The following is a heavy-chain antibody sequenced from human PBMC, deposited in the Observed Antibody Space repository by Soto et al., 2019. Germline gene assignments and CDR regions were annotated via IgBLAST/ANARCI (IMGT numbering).Heavy chain of an antibody. CDR1: RYTFTAYF. V-gene: IGHV1-69*06. CDR3: ASHSSSNWFDP. Sequence: ASVKVSCKASRYTFTAYFIHWVRQAPGQGLEWIGGIIPIFGTANYAQKFQGRVTITADKSTSTAYMELSSLRSEDTAVYYCASHSSSNWFDPWGQGTLVTVSS. J-gene: IGHJ5*02. CDR2: IIPIFGTA. D-gene: IGHD6-6*01.